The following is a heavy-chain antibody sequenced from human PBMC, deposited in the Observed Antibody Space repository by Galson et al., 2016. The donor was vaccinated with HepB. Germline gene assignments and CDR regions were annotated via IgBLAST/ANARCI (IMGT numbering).Heavy chain of an antibody. Sequence: TLSLTCTVSGASIISNNYFWSWVRQQEGRGLEWIAYIHHTGRAYYNPSFSSRFIISVDTSKNQFSLKLSSVTAADTAVYYCARDKNERGYSYGHFDYWGQGALVTVSS. CDR1: GASIISNNYF. CDR2: IHHTGRA. CDR3: ARDKNERGYSYGHFDY. V-gene: IGHV4-31*03. D-gene: IGHD5-18*01. J-gene: IGHJ4*02.